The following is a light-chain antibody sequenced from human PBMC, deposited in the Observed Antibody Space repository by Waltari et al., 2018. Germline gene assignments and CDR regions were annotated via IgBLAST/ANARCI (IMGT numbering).Light chain of an antibody. CDR3: QQRSNWSIT. J-gene: IGKJ3*01. CDR2: DAS. Sequence: EIVLTQSPATLSLSPGERATLSCRASQSVSSYLAWYQQKPGQAPRLLMYDASNRATGIPARFSGSGSGTDFTLTISSLEPEDFAVYYCQQRSNWSITFGPGTKVDIK. CDR1: QSVSSY. V-gene: IGKV3-11*01.